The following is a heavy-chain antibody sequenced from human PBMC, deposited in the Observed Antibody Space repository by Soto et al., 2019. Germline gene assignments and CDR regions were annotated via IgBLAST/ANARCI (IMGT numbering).Heavy chain of an antibody. D-gene: IGHD3-10*01. CDR2: ISAYNGNT. V-gene: IGHV1-18*04. J-gene: IGHJ6*02. CDR3: ARGMNYYGSGSHYDV. CDR1: GYTFTCYG. Sequence: ASVKVSCKASGYTFTCYGISWVRQAPGQGLEWMGWISAYNGNTNYAQKLQGRVTMTTDTSTSTAYMELRSLRSDDTAVYYCARGMNYYGSGSHYDVWGQGTTVTVSS.